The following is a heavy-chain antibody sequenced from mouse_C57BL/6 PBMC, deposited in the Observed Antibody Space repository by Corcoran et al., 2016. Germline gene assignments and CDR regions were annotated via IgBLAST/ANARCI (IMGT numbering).Heavy chain of an antibody. V-gene: IGHV1-26*01. CDR1: GYTFTDYY. D-gene: IGHD2-12*01. CDR2: INPNNGGT. Sequence: EVQLQQSGPELVKPGASVKISCKASGYTFTDYYMNWVKQSHGKSLEWIGDINPNNGGTSYNQKFKGKATLTVDKSSSTAYMELRSLTSEDSAVYYCARGVYRSFDYWGQGTTLTVSS. CDR3: ARGVYRSFDY. J-gene: IGHJ2*01.